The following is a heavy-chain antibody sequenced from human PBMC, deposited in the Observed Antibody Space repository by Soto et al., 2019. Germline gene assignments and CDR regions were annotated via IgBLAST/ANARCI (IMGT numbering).Heavy chain of an antibody. D-gene: IGHD2-8*02. CDR1: GGTFSSYA. V-gene: IGHV1-69*13. CDR2: IIPIFGTA. J-gene: IGHJ6*01. CDR3: ARDTPLLVRIRGPPYYYYCMDV. Sequence: ASVKVSCKASGGTFSSYAISWVRQAPGQGLEWMGGIIPIFGTANYAQKFQGRVTITADESTSTAYMELSSLRSEDTAVYYCARDTPLLVRIRGPPYYYYCMDVWGRGTTVTVSS.